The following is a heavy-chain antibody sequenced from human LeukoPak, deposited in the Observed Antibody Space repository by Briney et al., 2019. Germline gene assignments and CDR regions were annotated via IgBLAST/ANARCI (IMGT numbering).Heavy chain of an antibody. Sequence: EASVKVSCKVSGYTLTELSMHWVRQAPGKGLEWMGGFDPEDGETIYAQKFQGRVTMTEDTSTDTAYMELSSLRSEDTAVYYCATGGFCSSTSCYFDAFDIWGQGTMVTVSS. CDR2: FDPEDGET. J-gene: IGHJ3*02. V-gene: IGHV1-24*01. CDR1: GYTLTELS. CDR3: ATGGFCSSTSCYFDAFDI. D-gene: IGHD2-2*01.